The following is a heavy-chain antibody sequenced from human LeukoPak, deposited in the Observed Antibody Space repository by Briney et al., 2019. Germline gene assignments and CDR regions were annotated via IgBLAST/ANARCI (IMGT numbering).Heavy chain of an antibody. CDR2: ISGSGGST. J-gene: IGHJ4*02. V-gene: IGHV3-23*01. Sequence: GGSLRLSCAASGFTFSSYAMSWVRQAPGKGLEWVSAISGSGGSTYYADSVKGRFTISRDNSKNTLYLQMNSLRAEDTAVYYCAKDREPDYDSSGTAFDYWGQGTLVTVSS. CDR1: GFTFSSYA. D-gene: IGHD3-22*01. CDR3: AKDREPDYDSSGTAFDY.